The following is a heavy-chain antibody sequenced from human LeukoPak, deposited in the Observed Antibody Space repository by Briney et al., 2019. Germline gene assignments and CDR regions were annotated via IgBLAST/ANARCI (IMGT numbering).Heavy chain of an antibody. CDR3: ARDRYYDFWSGTPDY. V-gene: IGHV3-7*01. D-gene: IGHD3-3*01. J-gene: IGHJ4*02. CDR2: IKQDGSEK. CDR1: GFTFSSYS. Sequence: GGSLRLSCAASGFTFSSYSMNWVRQAPGKGLEWVANIKQDGSEKYYVDSVKGRFTISRDNAKNSLYLQMNSLRAEDTAVYYCARDRYYDFWSGTPDYWGQGTLVTVSS.